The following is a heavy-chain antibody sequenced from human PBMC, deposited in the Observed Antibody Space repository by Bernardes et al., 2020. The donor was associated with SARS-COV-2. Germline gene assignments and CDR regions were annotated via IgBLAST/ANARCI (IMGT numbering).Heavy chain of an antibody. CDR1: GFTFSSYA. J-gene: IGHJ4*02. V-gene: IGHV3-23*01. Sequence: GGPLRLSCAAFGFTFSSYAMSWVRKAPGKGLEWVSAISGSGGSTYYADSVKGRFTISRDNSKNTLYLQMNSLRAEDTAVYYCAKAPTGVVPAAIAYWGQGTLVTVSS. CDR2: ISGSGGST. D-gene: IGHD2-2*01. CDR3: AKAPTGVVPAAIAY.